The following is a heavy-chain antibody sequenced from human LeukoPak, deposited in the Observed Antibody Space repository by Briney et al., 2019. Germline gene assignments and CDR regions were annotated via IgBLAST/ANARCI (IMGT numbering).Heavy chain of an antibody. D-gene: IGHD3-22*01. V-gene: IGHV4-39*01. J-gene: IGHJ4*02. CDR3: ARLTVNYYGSSGYYYFDY. Sequence: SETLSLTCTVSGGSISSSSYYWGWIRQPPGKGLEWIGSIYYSGSTYYNPSLKSRVTISVDTSKNQFSLKLSSVTAADTAVYYCARLTVNYYGSSGYYYFDYWGQGTLVTVSS. CDR1: GGSISSSSYY. CDR2: IYYSGST.